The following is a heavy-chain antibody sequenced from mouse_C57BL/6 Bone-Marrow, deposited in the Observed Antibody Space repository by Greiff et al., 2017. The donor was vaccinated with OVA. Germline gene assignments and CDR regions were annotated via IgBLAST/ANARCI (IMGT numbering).Heavy chain of an antibody. V-gene: IGHV10-1*01. CDR1: GFSFNTYA. D-gene: IGHD2-3*01. CDR2: IRSKSNNYAT. J-gene: IGHJ3*01. CDR3: VRPDGPSFAY. Sequence: EVQRVESGGGLVQPKGSLKLSCAASGFSFNTYAMNWVRQAPGKGLEWVARIRSKSNNYATYYADSVKDRFTISRDDSESMLYLQMNNLKTEDTAMYYCVRPDGPSFAYWGQGTLVTVSA.